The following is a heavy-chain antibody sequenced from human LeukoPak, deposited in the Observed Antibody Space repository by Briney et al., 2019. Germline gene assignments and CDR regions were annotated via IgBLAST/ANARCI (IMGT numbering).Heavy chain of an antibody. CDR3: VNPGWYYDSSGYSYYYGMDV. D-gene: IGHD3-22*01. CDR2: IVSNGDST. CDR1: GFTFSRYG. J-gene: IGHJ6*02. V-gene: IGHV3-64D*09. Sequence: PGGSLRLSCSASGFTFSRYGMHWVRQAPGKGLEYVSAIVSNGDSTYYADSVKGRFTIFRDNAKNTLYLQMSSLRPDDTAVYYCVNPGWYYDSSGYSYYYGMDVWGQGTTVTVSS.